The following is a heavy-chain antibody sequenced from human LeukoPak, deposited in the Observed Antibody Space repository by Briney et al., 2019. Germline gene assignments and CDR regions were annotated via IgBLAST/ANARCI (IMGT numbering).Heavy chain of an antibody. D-gene: IGHD6-13*01. CDR3: AIAAAGTYYYYGMDV. Sequence: ASVKVSCKASGDTFTSYDINWVRQATGQGLEWMGWMNPNSGNTGYAQKFQGRVTMTRNTSISTAYMELSSLRSEDTAVYYCAIAAAGTYYYYGMDVWGQGTTVTVSS. J-gene: IGHJ6*02. CDR1: GDTFTSYD. V-gene: IGHV1-8*01. CDR2: MNPNSGNT.